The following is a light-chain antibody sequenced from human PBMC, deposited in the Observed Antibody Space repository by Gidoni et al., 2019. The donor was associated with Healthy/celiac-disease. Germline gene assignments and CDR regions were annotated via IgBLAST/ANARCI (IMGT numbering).Light chain of an antibody. CDR1: QSISSY. V-gene: IGKV1-39*01. J-gene: IGKJ3*01. Sequence: DLQMTQSPSSLSASVGDRVTITCRASQSISSYLNWYQQKPGKAPKLLIYAASSLQSGVPSRFSGSGSGTDFTLTISSLQPEDFATYYCQQSYSTPLFTFGPXTKVDIK. CDR3: QQSYSTPLFT. CDR2: AAS.